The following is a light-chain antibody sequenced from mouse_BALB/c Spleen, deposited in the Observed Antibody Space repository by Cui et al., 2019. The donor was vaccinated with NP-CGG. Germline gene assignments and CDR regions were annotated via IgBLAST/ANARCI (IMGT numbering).Light chain of an antibody. V-gene: IGLV1*01. Sequence: QAVVTQESALTTSPGETVTLTCRSSTGAVIITNYVNRVQEKPDHLFTGLIGGTNNRAPGVPARFSGSLIGDKAALTITGAQTEDEAIYFCALWYSNHWVFGGGTKLTVL. CDR2: GTN. J-gene: IGLJ1*01. CDR1: TGAVIITNY. CDR3: ALWYSNHWV.